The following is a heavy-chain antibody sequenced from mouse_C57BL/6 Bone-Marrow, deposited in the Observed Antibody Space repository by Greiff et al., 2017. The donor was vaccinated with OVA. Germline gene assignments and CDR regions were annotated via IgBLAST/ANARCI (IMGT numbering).Heavy chain of an antibody. CDR1: GFSLTSYA. J-gene: IGHJ4*01. Sequence: VHLVESGPGLVAPSQSLSITCTVSGFSLTSYAISWVRQPPGKGLEWLGVIWTGGGTNYNSALQSRLSISKDNSKSQVFLKMNSLQTDDTARYYCARQDMVTTVYYYAMDYWGQGTSVTVSS. CDR3: ARQDMVTTVYYYAMDY. D-gene: IGHD2-2*01. V-gene: IGHV2-9-1*01. CDR2: IWTGGGT.